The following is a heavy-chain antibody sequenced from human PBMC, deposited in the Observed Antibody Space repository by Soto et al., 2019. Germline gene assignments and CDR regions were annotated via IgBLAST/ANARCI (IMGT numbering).Heavy chain of an antibody. D-gene: IGHD6-13*01. Sequence: QVQLQESGPGLVKPSQTLSLTCTVSGGSISSGGYYWSWIRQHPGKVLEWIGYIYYSGSTYYNPSLKSRVTISVDTSKNQFSLKLSSVTAADTAVYYCARDHQQLVRWNWFDPWGQGTLVTVSS. J-gene: IGHJ5*02. CDR1: GGSISSGGYY. CDR2: IYYSGST. CDR3: ARDHQQLVRWNWFDP. V-gene: IGHV4-31*03.